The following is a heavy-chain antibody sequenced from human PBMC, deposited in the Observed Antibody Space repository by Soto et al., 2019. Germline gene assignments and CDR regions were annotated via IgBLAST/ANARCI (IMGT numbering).Heavy chain of an antibody. CDR3: ARSRRGAYSSGWYSPSGYYNYGIDV. J-gene: IGHJ6*02. CDR2: IYPGDSKT. D-gene: IGHD6-19*01. CDR1: GFSFTTYW. Sequence: PGESLKISCKGSGFSFTTYWIAWVRQMPGKGLEWMGIIYPGDSKTTYSPSFQGQVTISADTSISTAYLQWTSLKASDTAMYYCARSRRGAYSSGWYSPSGYYNYGIDVWGQGTKVTVSS. V-gene: IGHV5-51*01.